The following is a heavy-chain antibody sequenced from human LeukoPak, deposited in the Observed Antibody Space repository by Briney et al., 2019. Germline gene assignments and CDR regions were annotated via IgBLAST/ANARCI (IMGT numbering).Heavy chain of an antibody. D-gene: IGHD6-13*01. CDR3: AKLIRRYTSSWYYFDY. J-gene: IGHJ4*02. CDR1: GFTFSSYA. V-gene: IGHV3-23*01. Sequence: GGSLRLSCAASGFTFSSYAMSWVRQAPGKGLEWVSAISGSGGSTYYADSVKGRFTISRDNSKNTLYLQMNSLRAEDTAIYYCAKLIRRYTSSWYYFDYWGQGTLVTVSS. CDR2: ISGSGGST.